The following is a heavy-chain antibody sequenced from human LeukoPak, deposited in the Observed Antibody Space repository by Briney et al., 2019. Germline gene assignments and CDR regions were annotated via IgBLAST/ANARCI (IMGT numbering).Heavy chain of an antibody. CDR1: GGSISSYY. V-gene: IGHV4-59*01. J-gene: IGHJ3*02. CDR3: ARGFGRNDAFDI. D-gene: IGHD3-10*01. Sequence: SETLSLTCTVSGGSISSYYWSWIRQPPGKGLERIGYIYYSGSTNYNPSLKSRVTISVDTSKNQFSLKLSSVTAADTAVYYCARGFGRNDAFDIWAQGTMVTVSS. CDR2: IYYSGST.